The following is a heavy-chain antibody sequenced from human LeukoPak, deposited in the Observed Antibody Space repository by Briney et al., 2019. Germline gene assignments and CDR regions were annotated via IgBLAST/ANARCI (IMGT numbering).Heavy chain of an antibody. Sequence: GGSLRLSCAASGFTFDDYAMHWVRHAPGKGLEWASGISWNSGSIGYADSVKGRFTISRDNAKNSLYLQMNSLRAEDTALYYCASLGGYTAFDIWGQGTMVTVSS. V-gene: IGHV3-9*01. CDR3: ASLGGYTAFDI. D-gene: IGHD6-13*01. CDR2: ISWNSGSI. CDR1: GFTFDDYA. J-gene: IGHJ3*02.